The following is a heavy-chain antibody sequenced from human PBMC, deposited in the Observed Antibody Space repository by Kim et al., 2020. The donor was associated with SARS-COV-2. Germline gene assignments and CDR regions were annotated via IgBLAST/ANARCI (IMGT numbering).Heavy chain of an antibody. CDR1: GFTFSSYA. V-gene: IGHV3-64D*09. Sequence: GGSLRLSCSVSGFTFSSYAMHWVRQAPGKGLEYVSYIGRNGDNTYYADSVKGRFTISRDNSKNTVYLQMSSLRAEDTAVYYCVKDPQKRLQWLEYHDGFDIWGQGTMVTVSS. CDR2: IGRNGDNT. D-gene: IGHD6-19*01. CDR3: VKDPQKRLQWLEYHDGFDI. J-gene: IGHJ3*02.